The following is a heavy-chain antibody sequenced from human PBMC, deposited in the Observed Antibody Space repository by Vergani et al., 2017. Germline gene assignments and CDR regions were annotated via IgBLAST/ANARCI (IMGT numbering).Heavy chain of an antibody. J-gene: IGHJ4*02. V-gene: IGHV4-61*10. CDR2: IYYSGST. D-gene: IGHD6-19*01. Sequence: QVQLQESGPGLVKPSETLSLTCTVSGGSVSSGSYYWSWIRQPAGKGLEWIGYIYYSGSTNYNPSLKSRVTISVDTSKNQFSLKLSSVTAADTAVYYCARDTGIAVAGXLGYWGQGTLVTVSS. CDR1: GGSVSSGSYY. CDR3: ARDTGIAVAGXLGY.